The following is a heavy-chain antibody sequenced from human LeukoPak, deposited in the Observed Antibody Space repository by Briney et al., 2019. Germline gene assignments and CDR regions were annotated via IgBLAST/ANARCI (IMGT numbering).Heavy chain of an antibody. J-gene: IGHJ4*02. Sequence: ASVTVSCKASGYTLTIYAMNWVRQAPGQGLEWMGWINPNTGHPTYAQGFTGRFVFSLDTSVNMAYLQISGLNTDDIAVYYCGAGYGTIDYWGQGTLVTVSS. CDR1: GYTLTIYA. D-gene: IGHD5-12*01. CDR2: INPNTGHP. V-gene: IGHV7-4-1*04. CDR3: GAGYGTIDY.